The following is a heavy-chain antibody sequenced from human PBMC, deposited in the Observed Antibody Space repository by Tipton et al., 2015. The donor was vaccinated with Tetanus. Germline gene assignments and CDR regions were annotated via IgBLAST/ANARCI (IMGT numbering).Heavy chain of an antibody. CDR3: AKVPFYYGSGNLGATYFDL. CDR1: GFTFSSYG. J-gene: IGHJ2*01. V-gene: IGHV3-30*18. D-gene: IGHD3-10*01. Sequence: SLRLSCAASGFTFSSYGMHWARQAPGKGLEWVAVISYDGSNKYYADSVKGRFTISRDNSKNTLYLQMNSLRAEDTAVYYCAKVPFYYGSGNLGATYFDLWGRGTLVTVSS. CDR2: ISYDGSNK.